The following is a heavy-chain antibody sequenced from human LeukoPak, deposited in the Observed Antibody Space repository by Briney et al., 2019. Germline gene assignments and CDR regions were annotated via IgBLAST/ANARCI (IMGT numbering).Heavy chain of an antibody. V-gene: IGHV3-48*04. D-gene: IGHD3-3*01. Sequence: GGFLRLSCAASGFTFSTYNMNWVRQAPGKGLEWVSYISTSSRTIYYADSVEGRFTISRDNAKNSLYLQMNSLRAEDTAVYFCAKISGSRFGVVIVRDVDYWGQGTLVTVSS. CDR2: ISTSSRTI. J-gene: IGHJ4*02. CDR3: AKISGSRFGVVIVRDVDY. CDR1: GFTFSTYN.